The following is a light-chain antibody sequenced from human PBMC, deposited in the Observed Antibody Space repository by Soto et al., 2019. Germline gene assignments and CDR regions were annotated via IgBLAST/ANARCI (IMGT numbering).Light chain of an antibody. CDR1: QSIGNY. Sequence: DIQMTQSPSTLSASVGDRVTITCRASQSIGNYLAWYQQRPGKVPKLLIYAASTLQSGVPSRFSGSGSGPDFTLTISSLQPEDVANYYCQKYDHAPLTFGGGTKVDIK. CDR3: QKYDHAPLT. CDR2: AAS. J-gene: IGKJ4*01. V-gene: IGKV1-27*01.